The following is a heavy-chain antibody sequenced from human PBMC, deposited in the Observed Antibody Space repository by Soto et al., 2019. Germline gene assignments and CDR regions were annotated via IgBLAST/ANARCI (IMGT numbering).Heavy chain of an antibody. D-gene: IGHD5-12*01. CDR2: ISSSSSYI. V-gene: IGHV3-21*01. CDR1: GFTFSSYS. Sequence: GGSLRLSCAASGFTFSSYSMNWVRQAPGKGLEWVSSISSSSSYIYYADSVKGRFTISRDNAKNSLYLQMNSLRAEDTAVYYCARVWETSGYDWGHFDYWGQGTLVTVSS. J-gene: IGHJ4*02. CDR3: ARVWETSGYDWGHFDY.